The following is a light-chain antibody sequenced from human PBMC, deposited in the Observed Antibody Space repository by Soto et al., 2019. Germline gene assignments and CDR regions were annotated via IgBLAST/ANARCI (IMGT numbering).Light chain of an antibody. Sequence: ASVGTRVSITCRASQDIRNYLAWYQQKPGKVPKVLIYAASTLQPGVPSRFSGSGSGTEFTLTISSLQPDDFATYYCQQYNSYPWTFGQGTKVDIK. CDR3: QQYNSYPWT. J-gene: IGKJ1*01. CDR1: QDIRNY. CDR2: AAS. V-gene: IGKV1-27*01.